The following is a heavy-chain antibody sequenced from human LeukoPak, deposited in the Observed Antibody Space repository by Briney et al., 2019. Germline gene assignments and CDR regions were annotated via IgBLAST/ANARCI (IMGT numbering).Heavy chain of an antibody. CDR2: IYYRGDT. CDR1: GYSISTDHY. Sequence: SETLSLTCSVSGYSISTDHYWGWIRQPPGKGLEWIGSIYYRGDTHYNPSLKSRVTIFVDTSKNQFSLNLKSVTAADTAVYFCARIGGGTPGSWGQGTLVTVSS. D-gene: IGHD3-10*01. CDR3: ARIGGGTPGS. J-gene: IGHJ4*02. V-gene: IGHV4-38-2*02.